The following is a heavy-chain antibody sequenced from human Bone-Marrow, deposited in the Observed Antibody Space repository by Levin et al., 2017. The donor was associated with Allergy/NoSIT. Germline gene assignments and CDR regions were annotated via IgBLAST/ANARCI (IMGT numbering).Heavy chain of an antibody. CDR1: GFTFNSHA. V-gene: IGHV3-23*01. D-gene: IGHD6-19*01. Sequence: QTGGPLRLSCAASGFTFNSHAMSWVRQAPGRGLEWVSTISRSGDATYFADSVRGRFTISRDNSKNTLYLQMNNLRAEDTAIYNCATQGGGWTDYFEFWGQGTLVTVSP. J-gene: IGHJ4*02. CDR2: ISRSGDAT. CDR3: ATQGGGWTDYFEF.